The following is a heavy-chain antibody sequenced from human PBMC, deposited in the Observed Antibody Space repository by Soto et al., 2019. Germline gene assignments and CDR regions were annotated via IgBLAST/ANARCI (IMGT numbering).Heavy chain of an antibody. CDR1: GGSISSSSYY. Sequence: SETLSLTCTVSGGSISSSSYYWGWIRQPPGKGLEWIGSIYYSGSTYYNPSLKSRVTISVDTSKNQFSLKLSSVTAADSAVYYWARLGYCSGGSCYLGWFDPWGQGTLVTVSS. D-gene: IGHD2-15*01. CDR3: ARLGYCSGGSCYLGWFDP. J-gene: IGHJ5*02. V-gene: IGHV4-39*01. CDR2: IYYSGST.